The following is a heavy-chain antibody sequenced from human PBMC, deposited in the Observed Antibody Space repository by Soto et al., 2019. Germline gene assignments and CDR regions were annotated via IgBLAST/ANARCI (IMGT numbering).Heavy chain of an antibody. Sequence: SVKVSCKASGGTFSSYAISWVRQAPGQGLEWMGGIIPIFGTANYAQKFQGRVTITADESTSTAYMELSSLRSEDTAVYYCARHVPAAGYYYGMAVWGQGTTVTVSS. CDR3: ARHVPAAGYYYGMAV. D-gene: IGHD2-2*01. V-gene: IGHV1-69*13. CDR1: GGTFSSYA. CDR2: IIPIFGTA. J-gene: IGHJ6*02.